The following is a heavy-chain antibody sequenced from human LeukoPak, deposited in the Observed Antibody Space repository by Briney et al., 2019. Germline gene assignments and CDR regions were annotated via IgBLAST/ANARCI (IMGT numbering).Heavy chain of an antibody. J-gene: IGHJ4*02. V-gene: IGHV3-30-3*01. CDR3: AKGQYYYGSGNYHDY. CDR2: ISYDGSNK. D-gene: IGHD3-10*01. Sequence: QPGGSLRLSCAASGFTFSSYAMHWVRQAPGKGLEWVAVISYDGSNKYYADSVKGRFTISRDNSKNTLYLQMNSLRAKDTAVYYCAKGQYYYGSGNYHDYWGQGTLVTVSS. CDR1: GFTFSSYA.